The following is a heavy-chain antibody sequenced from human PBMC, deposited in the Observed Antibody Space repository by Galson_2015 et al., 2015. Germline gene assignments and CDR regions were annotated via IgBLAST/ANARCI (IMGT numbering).Heavy chain of an antibody. CDR3: ARVGGDRAARTWGYLDD. J-gene: IGHJ4*02. V-gene: IGHV3-30-3*01. D-gene: IGHD6-6*01. Sequence: SLRLSCAASGFTFSSYAMHWVRQAPGKGLEWVAVISYDGSNKFYADSVKGRFTISRDNSKNTLYLQMNSLRPEDTAVYYCARVGGDRAARTWGYLDDWGQGTLVTVSS. CDR1: GFTFSSYA. CDR2: ISYDGSNK.